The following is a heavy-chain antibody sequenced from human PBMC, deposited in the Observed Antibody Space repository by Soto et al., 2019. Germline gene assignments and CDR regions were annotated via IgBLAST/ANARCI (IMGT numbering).Heavy chain of an antibody. J-gene: IGHJ6*02. V-gene: IGHV3-30-3*01. CDR1: GFTFSSYA. D-gene: IGHD5-12*01. CDR2: ISYDGSNK. CDR3: ARDPNIVAIPTPYYYYYGMDV. Sequence: GGSLRLSCAASGFTFSSYAMHWVRQAPGKGLEWVAVISYDGSNKYYADSVKGRFTISRDNSKNTLYLQMNSLRAEDTAVYYCARDPNIVAIPTPYYYYYGMDVWGQGTTVTVSS.